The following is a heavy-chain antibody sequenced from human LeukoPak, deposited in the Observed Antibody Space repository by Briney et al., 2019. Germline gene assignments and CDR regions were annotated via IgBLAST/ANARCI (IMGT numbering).Heavy chain of an antibody. CDR2: IWNDGSDK. CDR3: AKDAQRGFDYSNSLES. CDR1: GFTFSHYA. Sequence: GGSRRLSCVTSGFTFSHYAMHWVRQAPGKGLEWVAVIWNDGSDKYYGDPVKGRSTISRDNAKKTVYLQMNSLRVEETAVYYCAKDAQRGFDYSNSLESWGQGALVTVSS. V-gene: IGHV3-33*06. D-gene: IGHD4-11*01. J-gene: IGHJ4*02.